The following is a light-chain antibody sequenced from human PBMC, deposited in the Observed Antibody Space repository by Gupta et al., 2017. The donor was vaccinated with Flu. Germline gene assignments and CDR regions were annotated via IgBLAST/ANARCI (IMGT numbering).Light chain of an antibody. CDR1: SIVVGGYKY. CDR3: SSYTSSSSLVV. J-gene: IGLJ2*01. Sequence: ITISCTETSIVVGGYKYVSWYQQHPGKAPKLLIYDVSNRPSGVSNRFSGSKSSNTASLTISGLQAEDDGDYYCSSYTSSSSLVVFGGGTKLTVL. CDR2: DVS. V-gene: IGLV2-14*04.